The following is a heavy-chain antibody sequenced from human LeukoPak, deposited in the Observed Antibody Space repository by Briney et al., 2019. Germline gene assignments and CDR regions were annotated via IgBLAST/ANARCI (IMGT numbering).Heavy chain of an antibody. D-gene: IGHD1-26*01. CDR2: IGWDDDK. CDR3: ARMAYSGNYWTSFDY. CDR1: GFSLGTRGMR. J-gene: IGHJ4*02. Sequence: SGPTLFNPPRTLTLTCTFSGFSLGTRGMRVSWIRQPPGKALEWLARIGWDDDKFCRTSLKTRLTISKDTSKNQVVLTMTNMDPVDTATYYCARMAYSGNYWTSFDYWGQGTLVTVSS. V-gene: IGHV2-70*04.